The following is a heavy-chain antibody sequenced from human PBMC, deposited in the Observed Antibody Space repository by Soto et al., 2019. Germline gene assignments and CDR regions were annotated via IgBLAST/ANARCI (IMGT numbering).Heavy chain of an antibody. CDR2: IKSETDGGTI. J-gene: IGHJ4*02. Sequence: EVQLVESGGGLVKPGGSLRLSCAGSGFTFSNVWMNWVRQAPGKGLEWVGRIKSETDGGTIDYAAPVKGRFTISRDDSNNTLYLQMNSLKPEYTATYYCTPLALKYNSDWYPLSDWGQGTRVTVSS. D-gene: IGHD6-19*01. V-gene: IGHV3-15*07. CDR1: GFTFSNVW. CDR3: TPLALKYNSDWYPLSD.